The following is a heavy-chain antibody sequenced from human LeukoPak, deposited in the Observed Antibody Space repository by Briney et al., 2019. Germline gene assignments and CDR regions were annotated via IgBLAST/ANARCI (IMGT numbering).Heavy chain of an antibody. CDR1: GGSISSGDYY. D-gene: IGHD2-15*01. CDR3: ARDLRSGRAFDY. J-gene: IGHJ4*02. Sequence: SETLSLTCTVSGGSISSGDYYWSWLRQPPGKGREWIGYIYDSGSTYYNPSLTNRVTISVDTSKKQFSLKLSSVTAADTAVYYCARDLRSGRAFDYWGQGTLVTVS. V-gene: IGHV4-30-4*08. CDR2: IYDSGST.